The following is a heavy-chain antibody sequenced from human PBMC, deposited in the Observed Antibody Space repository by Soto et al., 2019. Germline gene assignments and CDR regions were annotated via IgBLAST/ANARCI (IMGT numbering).Heavy chain of an antibody. Sequence: GGSLRLSCAASGFTFSSCSMNWVRQAPGKGLEWVSSISSSSSYIYYADSVKGRFTISRDNAKNSLYLQMNSLRAEDTAVYYCARVETYYYGSGSYYLDVWGQGTTVTVSS. CDR1: GFTFSSCS. CDR3: ARVETYYYGSGSYYLDV. D-gene: IGHD3-10*01. CDR2: ISSSSSYI. V-gene: IGHV3-21*01. J-gene: IGHJ6*02.